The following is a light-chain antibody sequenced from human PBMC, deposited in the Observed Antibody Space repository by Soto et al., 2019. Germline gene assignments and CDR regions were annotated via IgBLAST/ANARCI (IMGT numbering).Light chain of an antibody. CDR2: EVS. J-gene: IGLJ3*02. V-gene: IGLV2-14*01. CDR1: SRDVGGYNY. Sequence: QSVLTQPASVSGSPGQSITISCTGTSRDVGGYNYVSWHQQHPGKAPKLMIYEVSNRPSGVSDRFSGSRSGNTASLTISGLQAEDESDYYCISYTSSSTWVFGGGTKVTVL. CDR3: ISYTSSSTWV.